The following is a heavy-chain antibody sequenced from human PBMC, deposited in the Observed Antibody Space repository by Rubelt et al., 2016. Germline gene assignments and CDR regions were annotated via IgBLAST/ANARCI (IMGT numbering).Heavy chain of an antibody. CDR2: ISGSGGST. D-gene: IGHD2-15*01. J-gene: IGHJ4*02. V-gene: IGHV3-23*01. Sequence: MSWVRQAPGKGLEWVSAISGSGGSTYYADSVKGRFTISRDNSKNTLYLQMNSLRAEDTAVYYCAKGGDSGGSCYGSSGYHPCLFDYWGQGTLVTVSS. CDR3: AKGGDSGGSCYGSSGYHPCLFDY.